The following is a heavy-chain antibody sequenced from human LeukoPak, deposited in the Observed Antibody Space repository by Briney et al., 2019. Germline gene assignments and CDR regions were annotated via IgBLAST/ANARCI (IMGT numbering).Heavy chain of an antibody. CDR2: ISYDGSDK. D-gene: IGHD2-8*01. Sequence: GGSLRLSCAASGFTFSSYAMHWVRQAPGKGLEWVAFISYDGSDKYYADSMKGRFTISRDNSKNTLYLQMNSLRAEDTAIYYCARDQNGRLPDAFDIWGQGTMVTVSS. J-gene: IGHJ3*02. CDR3: ARDQNGRLPDAFDI. CDR1: GFTFSSYA. V-gene: IGHV3-30*04.